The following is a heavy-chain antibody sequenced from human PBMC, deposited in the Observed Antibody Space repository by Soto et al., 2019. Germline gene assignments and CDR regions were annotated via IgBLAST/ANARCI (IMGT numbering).Heavy chain of an antibody. D-gene: IGHD2-2*01. CDR1: GFTFSAYS. CDR2: ISSSSSYI. V-gene: IGHV3-21*01. CDR3: ALGYCSGTSCSTYYYYYMDV. J-gene: IGHJ6*03. Sequence: EVQLVESGGGLVKPGGSPRLSCAASGFTFSAYSMNWVRQAPGKGLEWVSSISSSSSYIYYADSLKGRFTVSRDNAQNSLYLQMNSLRAEDTAVYYCALGYCSGTSCSTYYYYYMDVWGKGTTVTVSS.